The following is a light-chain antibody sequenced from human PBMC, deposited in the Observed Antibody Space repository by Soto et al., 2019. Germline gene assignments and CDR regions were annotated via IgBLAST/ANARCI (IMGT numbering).Light chain of an antibody. V-gene: IGLV2-8*01. CDR1: NSDVGGYNY. Sequence: QSVLTQPPSASGSPGQSVTISCTGSNSDVGGYNYVSWYQQHPGKAPTLMIYEVFKRPSGVPDRFSGSKSGNTASLTVSGLQAEDEADYYCSSYAGINDFVLFGGGTQLTVL. J-gene: IGLJ2*01. CDR3: SSYAGINDFVL. CDR2: EVF.